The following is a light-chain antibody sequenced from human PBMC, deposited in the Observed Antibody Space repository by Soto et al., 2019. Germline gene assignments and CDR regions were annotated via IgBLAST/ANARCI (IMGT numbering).Light chain of an antibody. Sequence: IQMTQSPSSLSASVGARVTITCRASQTINNNLNWYQQKPGKAPKLLIYGASSLQSGVPSRFSGSGSGTELTLTISSLQPEDFATYYCQQLNSFPLTFGGGTKVDI. CDR1: QTINNN. CDR3: QQLNSFPLT. CDR2: GAS. J-gene: IGKJ4*01. V-gene: IGKV1-17*01.